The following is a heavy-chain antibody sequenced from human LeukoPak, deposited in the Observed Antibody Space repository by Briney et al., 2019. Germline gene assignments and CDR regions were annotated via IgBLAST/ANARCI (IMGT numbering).Heavy chain of an antibody. CDR2: IYYSGNI. J-gene: IGHJ4*02. V-gene: IGHV4-39*01. Sequence: SETLYLTCTVSGGSISSGNYFWGWIRQPPGKGLEWIGNIYYSGNIHYNPSLKSRVTISVDTSKNQFSLNLSSVTAADTAVYYCARSYYDSSGPPGYWGQGTLVTVSS. CDR1: GGSISSGNYF. CDR3: ARSYYDSSGPPGY. D-gene: IGHD3-22*01.